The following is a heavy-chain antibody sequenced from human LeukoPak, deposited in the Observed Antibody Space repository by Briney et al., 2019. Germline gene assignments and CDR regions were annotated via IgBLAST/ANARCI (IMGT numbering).Heavy chain of an antibody. Sequence: SETLSLTCTVSGGSISSYYWSWIRQPAGEGLEWLGRIYTSGSTNYNPSLKSRVTMSVDTSKNQFSLKLSSVTAADTAVYYCAMGYYDSSGYYYVWDWGQGTLVTVSS. J-gene: IGHJ4*02. D-gene: IGHD3-22*01. V-gene: IGHV4-4*07. CDR3: AMGYYDSSGYYYVWD. CDR2: IYTSGST. CDR1: GGSISSYY.